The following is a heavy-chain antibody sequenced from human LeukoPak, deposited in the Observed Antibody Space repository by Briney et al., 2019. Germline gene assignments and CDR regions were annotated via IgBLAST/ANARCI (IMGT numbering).Heavy chain of an antibody. CDR2: IYYSGST. V-gene: IGHV4-39*01. J-gene: IGHJ4*02. Sequence: SETLSLTCTVSGGSISSSSYYWGWIRQPPGKGLEWIGSIYYSGSTYYNPSLKSRVTISVDTSKNQFSLKLSPVTAADTAVYYCARRGRDGYNDFDYWGQGTLVTVSS. CDR1: GGSISSSSYY. D-gene: IGHD5-24*01. CDR3: ARRGRDGYNDFDY.